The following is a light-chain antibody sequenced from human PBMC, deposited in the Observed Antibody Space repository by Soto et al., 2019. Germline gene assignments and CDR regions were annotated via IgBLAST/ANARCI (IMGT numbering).Light chain of an antibody. CDR2: DAS. Sequence: MTQSPLSLPVTPGEQASLSCRSSQSLLHLNGNNYLAWYQQKPGKAPKLLIYDASSLESGVPSRFSGSGSGTEFTLTISSLQPDDFATYYCQHYNSYSEAFGQGTKVDIK. CDR1: QSLLHLNGNNY. CDR3: QHYNSYSEA. J-gene: IGKJ1*01. V-gene: IGKV1-5*01.